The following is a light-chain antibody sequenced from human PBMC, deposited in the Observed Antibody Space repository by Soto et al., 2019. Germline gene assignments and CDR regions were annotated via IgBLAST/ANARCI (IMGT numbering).Light chain of an antibody. V-gene: IGKV1-33*01. CDR1: QEISNN. J-gene: IGKJ3*01. CDR2: DAS. Sequence: IQMTQSPSSLAASVGDRVTITCQASQEISNNLNWYQQKLGKAPKLLSYDASNLETGVPSRFSGSGSRTDFTFTISSPQPEDIATYYCQQYDNLPLTFGPGTKVDIK. CDR3: QQYDNLPLT.